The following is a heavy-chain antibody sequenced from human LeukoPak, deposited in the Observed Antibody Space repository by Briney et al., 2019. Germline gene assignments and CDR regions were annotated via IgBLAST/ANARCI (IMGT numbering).Heavy chain of an antibody. Sequence: GSLRLSCAASGFTFSDYYMSWIRQPPGKGLEWIGSIYYSGSTYYNPSLKSRVTISVDTSKNQFSLKLSSVTAADTAVYYCARHTGSFRWFDPWGQGTLVTVSS. J-gene: IGHJ5*02. CDR1: GFTFSDYY. V-gene: IGHV4-39*01. CDR3: ARHTGSFRWFDP. CDR2: IYYSGST. D-gene: IGHD2-15*01.